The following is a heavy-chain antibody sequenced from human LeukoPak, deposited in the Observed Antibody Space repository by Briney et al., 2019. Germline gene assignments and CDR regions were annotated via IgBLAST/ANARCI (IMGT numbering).Heavy chain of an antibody. CDR3: ARHTRNSRGYGDYSLYY. CDR1: GGSISSYY. V-gene: IGHV4-59*08. Sequence: SETLSLTCAASGGSISSYYWSWIRQPPGKGLEWIGNINYSGSTNYNLSSMSRVTISVDTSKSQCSLKLSSVSAADTAVYYCARHTRNSRGYGDYSLYYWGQGTLVTVSS. J-gene: IGHJ4*02. CDR2: INYSGST. D-gene: IGHD4-17*01.